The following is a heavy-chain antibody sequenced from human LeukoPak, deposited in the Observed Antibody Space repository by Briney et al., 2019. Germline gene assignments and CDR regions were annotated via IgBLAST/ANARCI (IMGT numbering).Heavy chain of an antibody. CDR3: ARRGSTMTFDP. CDR1: GSSFTSYW. D-gene: IGHD3-22*01. CDR2: NYPGDSDT. J-gene: IGHJ5*02. Sequence: GAPLQISCKGPGSSFTSYWIGWVRPLPGKGLERMGINYPGDSDTKYSPSFQGQVTISADKSISTAYLHLTSLKASDSAMYCCARRGSTMTFDPWGQGTLVTVSS. V-gene: IGHV5-51*01.